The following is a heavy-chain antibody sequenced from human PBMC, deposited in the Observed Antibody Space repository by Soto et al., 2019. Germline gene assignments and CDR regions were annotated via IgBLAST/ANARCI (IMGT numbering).Heavy chain of an antibody. CDR2: ISSSSSYI. CDR3: ARVPPRPCSSTSCYLYYYYGMDV. D-gene: IGHD2-2*01. CDR1: GFTFSSYS. Sequence: GGSLRLSCAASGFTFSSYSMNWVRQAPGKGLEWVSSISSSSSYIYYADSVKGRFTISRDNAKNSLYLQMNSLRAEDTAVYYCARVPPRPCSSTSCYLYYYYGMDVWGQGTTVT. V-gene: IGHV3-21*01. J-gene: IGHJ6*01.